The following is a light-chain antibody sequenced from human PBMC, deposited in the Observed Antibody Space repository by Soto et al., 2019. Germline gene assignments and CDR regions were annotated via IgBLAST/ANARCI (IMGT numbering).Light chain of an antibody. Sequence: QSALTQPRSVSGSPGQSVTISCTGTSSDVSAYDFVSWYQQHPGKAPQLMIYDVTKRPSGVPDRFSGSKSGNTASLTISGLQAEDEADYYCCSYAGSSSAMFGGGTKVTVL. CDR3: CSYAGSSSAM. CDR2: DVT. V-gene: IGLV2-11*01. J-gene: IGLJ3*02. CDR1: SSDVSAYDF.